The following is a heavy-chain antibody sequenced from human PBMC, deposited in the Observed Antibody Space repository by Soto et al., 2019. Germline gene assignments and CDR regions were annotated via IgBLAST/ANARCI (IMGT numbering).Heavy chain of an antibody. D-gene: IGHD3-22*01. CDR2: FYHGGST. V-gene: IGHV4-38-2*01. Sequence: WETLSLTCAVSGYSISSGYYWGLLRQPPGEGLEWIGSFYHGGSTYYNPSLNSRVTLSIDMTNNHVSLILNSVTAADTAVYYCARVGPWVPYYYDSSPYTFENWFDPWGQGTLVTVSS. J-gene: IGHJ5*02. CDR1: GYSISSGYY. CDR3: ARVGPWVPYYYDSSPYTFENWFDP.